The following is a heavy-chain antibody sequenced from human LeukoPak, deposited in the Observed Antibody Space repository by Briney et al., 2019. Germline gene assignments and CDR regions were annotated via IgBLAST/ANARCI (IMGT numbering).Heavy chain of an antibody. Sequence: PSETLSLTCTVSGGSIGSYYWSWIRQPPGKGLEWIGYIYYSGSTNYNPSLKSRVTISVDTSKNQFSLKLSSVTAADTAVYYCAGQCAGSGCHGFDYWGQGTLVTVSS. J-gene: IGHJ4*02. CDR1: GGSIGSYY. CDR3: AGQCAGSGCHGFDY. CDR2: IYYSGST. D-gene: IGHD6-19*01. V-gene: IGHV4-59*01.